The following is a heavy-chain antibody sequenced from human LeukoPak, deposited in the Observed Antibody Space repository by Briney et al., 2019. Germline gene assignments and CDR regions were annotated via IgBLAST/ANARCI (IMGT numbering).Heavy chain of an antibody. CDR1: GYTFTSYY. CDR2: INPSGGST. Sequence: ASVKVSCKASGYTFTSYYMHWVRQAPGQGLEWMGIINPSGGSTSYAQKFQGRVTMIRDTSTSTVYMELSSLRSEDTAVYYCARDGRAEEDFQHWGQGTLVTVSS. CDR3: ARDGRAEEDFQH. J-gene: IGHJ1*01. V-gene: IGHV1-46*01.